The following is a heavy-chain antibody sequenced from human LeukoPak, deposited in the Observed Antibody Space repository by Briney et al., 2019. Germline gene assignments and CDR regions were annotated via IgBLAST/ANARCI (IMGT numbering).Heavy chain of an antibody. CDR3: ARGRTQLVLSYFDY. CDR1: GYTFTSYA. D-gene: IGHD6-13*01. J-gene: IGHJ4*02. CDR2: INAGNGNT. V-gene: IGHV1-3*03. Sequence: ASVKVSCKASGYTFTSYAMHWVRQAHGQRLEWMGWINAGNGNTQYSQEFQGRVTITRDTSASTAYMELSSLRSEDMAVYYCARGRTQLVLSYFDYWGQGALVTVSS.